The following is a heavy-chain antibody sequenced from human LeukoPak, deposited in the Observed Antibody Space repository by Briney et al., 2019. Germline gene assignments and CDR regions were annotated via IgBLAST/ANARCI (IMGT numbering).Heavy chain of an antibody. Sequence: PGRSLRLSCAASGFTFSSYGMHWVRQAPGKGLEWVAVISYDGSNKYYADSVKGRFTISRDNSKSTLYLQINSLRAEDTAVYYCAKSSFTAYFDYWGQGALVTVSS. J-gene: IGHJ4*02. CDR3: AKSSFTAYFDY. CDR2: ISYDGSNK. D-gene: IGHD5-18*01. V-gene: IGHV3-30*18. CDR1: GFTFSSYG.